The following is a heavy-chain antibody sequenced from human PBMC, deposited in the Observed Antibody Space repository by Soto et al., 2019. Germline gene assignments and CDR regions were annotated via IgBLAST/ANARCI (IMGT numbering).Heavy chain of an antibody. J-gene: IGHJ4*02. CDR2: IIPIFGPA. CDR3: ARAAKRYFDY. V-gene: IGHV1-69*06. CDR1: GGTFNTFA. Sequence: SSVKVSCKASGGTFNTFAISWVRQAPGQGLEWMGGIIPIFGPANYAEKFQGRVTITADKSTSTAYLELTSLTSEDTAVYYCARAAKRYFDYWGQGTLVTVYS.